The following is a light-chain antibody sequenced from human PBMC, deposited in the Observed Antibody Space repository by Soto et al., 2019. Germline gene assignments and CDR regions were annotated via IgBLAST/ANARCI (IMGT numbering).Light chain of an antibody. V-gene: IGKV3-11*01. CDR2: DAS. J-gene: IGKJ4*01. CDR1: QSVGSY. CDR3: QQRSNWPSLT. Sequence: EIVFTQSPSPQTLSPGDRATLSCRASQSVGSYLAWYQHKPGQAPRLLISDASNRATGIPARFSGSGSETDFTLTISSLEPEDSAVYYCQQRSNWPSLTFGGGTKVDIK.